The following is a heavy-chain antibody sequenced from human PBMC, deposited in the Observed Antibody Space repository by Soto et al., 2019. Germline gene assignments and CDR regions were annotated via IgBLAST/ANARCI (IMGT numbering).Heavy chain of an antibody. CDR2: IYYSGST. Sequence: QLQLQESGPGLVKPSETLSLTCTVSGGSISSSSYYWGWIRQPPGKGLEWIGSIYYSGSTYYNPSLRRRVTISVDTSKTQYSLKLSSVTAADTAVYYCARHVIGRAAAPHLTYWYFDLWGRGTLVTVSS. CDR3: ARHVIGRAAAPHLTYWYFDL. J-gene: IGHJ2*01. D-gene: IGHD6-13*01. CDR1: GGSISSSSYY. V-gene: IGHV4-39*01.